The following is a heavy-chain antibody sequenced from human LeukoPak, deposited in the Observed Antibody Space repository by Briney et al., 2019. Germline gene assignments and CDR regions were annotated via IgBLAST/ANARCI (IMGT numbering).Heavy chain of an antibody. CDR1: GFSFRTYG. D-gene: IGHD3-22*01. V-gene: IGHV3-30*03. CDR2: ISYDGSNK. Sequence: PGGSLRLSCAASGFSFRTYGMHWVRQAPGKGLEWVAVISYDGSNKYYADSVKGRFTISRDNSKNTLYLQMNSLRAEDTAVYYCARNRRSMIPKPDAFDIWGQGTMVTVSS. CDR3: ARNRRSMIPKPDAFDI. J-gene: IGHJ3*02.